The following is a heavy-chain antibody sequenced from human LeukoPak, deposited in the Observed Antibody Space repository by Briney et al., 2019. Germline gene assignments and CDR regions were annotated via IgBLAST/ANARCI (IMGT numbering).Heavy chain of an antibody. CDR3: ANTVTSYYYYGMDV. CDR1: GGTFSSYA. CDR2: IIPIFGTA. D-gene: IGHD4-11*01. V-gene: IGHV1-69*13. J-gene: IGHJ6*02. Sequence: ASVKVSCKASGGTFSSYAISWVRQAPGQGLEWMGGIIPIFGTANYAQKFQGRVTITADESRSTAYMELSSLRSEDTAVYYCANTVTSYYYYGMDVWGQGTTVTVSS.